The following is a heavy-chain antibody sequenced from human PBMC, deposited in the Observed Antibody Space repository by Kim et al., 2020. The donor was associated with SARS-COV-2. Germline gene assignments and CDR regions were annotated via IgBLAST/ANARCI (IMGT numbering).Heavy chain of an antibody. CDR3: AREAYDILTGYSLFDY. D-gene: IGHD3-9*01. V-gene: IGHV3-21*01. CDR1: GFTFSSYS. J-gene: IGHJ4*02. Sequence: GGSLRLSCAASGFTFSSYSMNWVRQAPGKGLEWVSSISSSSSYIYYADSVKGRFTISRDNAKNSLYLQMNSLRAEDTAVYYCAREAYDILTGYSLFDYWGQGTLVTVSS. CDR2: ISSSSSYI.